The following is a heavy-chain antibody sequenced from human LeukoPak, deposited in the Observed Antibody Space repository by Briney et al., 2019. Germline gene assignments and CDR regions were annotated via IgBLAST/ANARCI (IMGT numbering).Heavy chain of an antibody. Sequence: GGSLRLSCAVSGFSFSNYWMAWVRQAPGKGLEWVANIKQDGSEKYYVDSVKGRFTISRDNAKNSLYLQMNSLRAEATAVYFCARREYSGSFADFDYWGQGTLVTVSS. J-gene: IGHJ4*02. CDR2: IKQDGSEK. CDR1: GFSFSNYW. CDR3: ARREYSGSFADFDY. V-gene: IGHV3-7*01. D-gene: IGHD1-26*01.